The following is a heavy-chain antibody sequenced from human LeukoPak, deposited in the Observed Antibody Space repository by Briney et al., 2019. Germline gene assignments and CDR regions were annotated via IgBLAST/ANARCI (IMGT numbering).Heavy chain of an antibody. CDR2: INHSGST. Sequence: SETLSLTCAVYGGSFSGYYWSWIRQPPGKGLKGIGEINHSGSTNYNPPLKSRVTISVDTSKNQFSLKLNSVNAADPAVDYLGRGRPYQLLCARFDPWGQGTLVSVS. CDR1: GGSFSGYY. V-gene: IGHV4-34*01. D-gene: IGHD2-2*01. J-gene: IGHJ5*02. CDR3: GRGRPYQLLCARFDP.